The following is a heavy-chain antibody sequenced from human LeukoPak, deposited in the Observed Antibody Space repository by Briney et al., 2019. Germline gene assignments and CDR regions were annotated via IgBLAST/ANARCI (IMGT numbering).Heavy chain of an antibody. CDR3: ARAQYSGSYHFDY. Sequence: GASVKVSCKASGGTFSSYAISWVRQAPGQGLEWMGGIIPIFGTANYAQKFQGRVTITADESTSTAYMELSSLRSEDTAVYYCARAQYSGSYHFDYWGQGTLVTVSS. CDR2: IIPIFGTA. CDR1: GGTFSSYA. D-gene: IGHD1-26*01. J-gene: IGHJ4*02. V-gene: IGHV1-69*13.